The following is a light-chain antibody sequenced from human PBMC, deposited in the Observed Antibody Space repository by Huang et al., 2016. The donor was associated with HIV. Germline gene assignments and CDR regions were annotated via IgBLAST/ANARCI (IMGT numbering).Light chain of an antibody. CDR2: AAS. CDR3: QQYHSTPYT. Sequence: DIQMTQSPSSLSVSVRNRVTITCRASQAIAKSLAWYQQKPGKAPKRLLYAASRLESGVPSRFSGSGSGTDYTLTISSLQPEDFATYYCQQYHSTPYTFGQGTKLEIK. J-gene: IGKJ2*01. V-gene: IGKV1-NL1*01. CDR1: QAIAKS.